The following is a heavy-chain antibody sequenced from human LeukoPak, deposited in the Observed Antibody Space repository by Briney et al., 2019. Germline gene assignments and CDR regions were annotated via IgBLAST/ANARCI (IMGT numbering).Heavy chain of an antibody. CDR3: ARVVLIGYYLQDYFDY. CDR1: GGSISSGFYY. V-gene: IGHV4-61*02. D-gene: IGHD3-9*01. CDR2: IYTSGST. Sequence: SETLSLTCTVSGGSISSGFYYWSWIRQPAGTGLEWIGRIYTSGSTNYNPSLKSRVSTSVDTSKNQFSLKLSSVTAADRAVYYCARVVLIGYYLQDYFDYWGQGILVTVSS. J-gene: IGHJ4*02.